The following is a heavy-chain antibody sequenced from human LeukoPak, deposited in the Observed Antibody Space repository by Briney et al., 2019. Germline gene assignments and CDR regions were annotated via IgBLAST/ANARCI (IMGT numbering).Heavy chain of an antibody. CDR3: ARTSVYYDYVWGSPDY. CDR2: IYPGDSDT. V-gene: IGHV5-51*01. J-gene: IGHJ4*02. CDR1: GYGFTSYW. D-gene: IGHD3-16*01. Sequence: GESLKISCKGSGYGFTSYWIGWVRQMPGKGLEWMGIIYPGDSDTRYSPSFQGQVTISADKSISTAYLQWSSLKASDTAMYYCARTSVYYDYVWGSPDYWGQGTLVTVSS.